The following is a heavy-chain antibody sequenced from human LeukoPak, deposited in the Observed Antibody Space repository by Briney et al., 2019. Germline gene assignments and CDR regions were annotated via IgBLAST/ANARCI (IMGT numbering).Heavy chain of an antibody. CDR2: FSGAADST. V-gene: IGHV3-23*01. CDR1: GFTLRSFA. CDR3: AVALPGYYYYYMDV. Sequence: HSGGSLRLSCAASGFTLRSFAVTWVRQAPGKGLGWVSVFSGAADSTYYADSVKGRFTISRDNSKNTLYLQMNSLRAEDTAVYYCAVALPGYYYYYMDVWGKGTKVTVSS. D-gene: IGHD3-16*01. J-gene: IGHJ6*03.